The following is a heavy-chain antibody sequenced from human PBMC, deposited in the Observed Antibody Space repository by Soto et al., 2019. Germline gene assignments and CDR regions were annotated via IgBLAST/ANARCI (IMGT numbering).Heavy chain of an antibody. D-gene: IGHD1-26*01. CDR2: MVGDGTSW. CDR1: GFNFRIYA. CDR3: AKDLRPDGRYDLDY. Sequence: EVQLLESGGGLAQAGGSLRLSCAASGFNFRIYAMNWVRQAPGKGLEWVAVMVGDGTSWDYADSVRGRFTISRDHAKNTLYLQMNSLRAEDTAVYYCAKDLRPDGRYDLDYWGQGTLVTVSS. J-gene: IGHJ4*02. V-gene: IGHV3-23*01.